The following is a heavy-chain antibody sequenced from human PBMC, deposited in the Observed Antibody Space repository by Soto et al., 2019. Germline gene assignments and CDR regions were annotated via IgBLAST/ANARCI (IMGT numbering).Heavy chain of an antibody. CDR1: GDSVSSNIAA. CDR3: ARVGDNTGWFDY. CDR2: TYYRSKWYY. Sequence: PSQTLSLTCAISGDSVSSNIAAWNWIRQSPSRGLEWLGRTYYRSKWYYDYPVSMRGRITISPDTSKNQVSLQLSSVTPEDAAVYYCARVGDNTGWFDYWGQGTLVTVSS. D-gene: IGHD6-19*01. J-gene: IGHJ4*02. V-gene: IGHV6-1*01.